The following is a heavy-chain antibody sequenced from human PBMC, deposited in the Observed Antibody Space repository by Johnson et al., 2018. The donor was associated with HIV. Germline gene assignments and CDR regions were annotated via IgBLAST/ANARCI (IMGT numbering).Heavy chain of an antibody. CDR1: GFAFSGYA. J-gene: IGHJ3*02. CDR2: ISYDGTKK. D-gene: IGHD4-11*01. V-gene: IGHV3-30*04. CDR3: ARSVHDYSDYLWGRDAFDI. Sequence: QVQLVESGGGVVQPGRSLRLSCAASGFAFSGYALHWVRQAPGKGLEWVALISYDGTKKYSAGSVKGRFTISRDNSKNTLYLQMNNVRLGDTAVYYCARSVHDYSDYLWGRDAFDIWGQGTMVIVSS.